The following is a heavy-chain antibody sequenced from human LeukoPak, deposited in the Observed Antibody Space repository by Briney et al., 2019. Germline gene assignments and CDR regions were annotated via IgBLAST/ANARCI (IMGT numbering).Heavy chain of an antibody. J-gene: IGHJ5*02. Sequence: PGESLRLSCAASGFTFSSYSMNWVRQAPGKGLEWVSIMYSGGSTYYADSVKGRFTISRDNSKNTLYLQMNSLRAEDTAVYYCARVMYYYGSGVIGWFDPWGQGNMVTVSS. CDR3: ARVMYYYGSGVIGWFDP. D-gene: IGHD3-10*01. CDR1: GFTFSSYS. CDR2: MYSGGST. V-gene: IGHV3-66*01.